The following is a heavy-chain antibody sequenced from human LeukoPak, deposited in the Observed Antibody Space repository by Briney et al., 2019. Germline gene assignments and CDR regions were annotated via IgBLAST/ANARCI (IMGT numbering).Heavy chain of an antibody. J-gene: IGHJ5*02. CDR2: ISGRGGST. V-gene: IGHV3-23*01. CDR1: GFTFSSFA. Sequence: GGSLRLSCAASGFTFSSFAMSWVRQAPGKGLEWVSTISGRGGSTNYADSVKGRFTFSRDNSKKTLYLQMNSLRAEDTAVYYCGKDLPDYGDCIEGSWGRGTLVTVSS. CDR3: GKDLPDYGDCIEGS. D-gene: IGHD4-17*01.